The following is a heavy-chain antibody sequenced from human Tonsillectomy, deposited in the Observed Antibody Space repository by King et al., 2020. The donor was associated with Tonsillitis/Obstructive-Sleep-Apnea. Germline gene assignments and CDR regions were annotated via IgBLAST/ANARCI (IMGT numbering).Heavy chain of an antibody. CDR1: GGSISSGGYY. Sequence: QLQESGPGLVKPSQTLSLTCTVSGGSISSGGYYWSWIRQHPGKGLAWIGYIYDSGSTFYNPSLKSRVTISVDTSKNQFSLKLSSVTAADTAVYYCASEVTTGAFDYWGQGTRGTVAA. V-gene: IGHV4-31*03. CDR2: IYDSGST. D-gene: IGHD4-17*01. J-gene: IGHJ4*02. CDR3: ASEVTTGAFDY.